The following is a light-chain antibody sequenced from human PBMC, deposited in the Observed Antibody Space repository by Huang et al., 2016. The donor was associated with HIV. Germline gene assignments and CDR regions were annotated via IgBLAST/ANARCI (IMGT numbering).Light chain of an antibody. V-gene: IGKV4-1*01. CDR1: QSVYSSSTSKDY. Sequence: DIIMTQSPDSLAVSLGERATLNCRSSQSVYSSSTSKDYMAWFQQKPVQPPRLILFWASTREAGVPDRFTGSGSGTQFTLTIASLEAEDAAIYYCQQYYSSPQTFGQGTRVEVK. CDR2: WAS. J-gene: IGKJ1*01. CDR3: QQYYSSPQT.